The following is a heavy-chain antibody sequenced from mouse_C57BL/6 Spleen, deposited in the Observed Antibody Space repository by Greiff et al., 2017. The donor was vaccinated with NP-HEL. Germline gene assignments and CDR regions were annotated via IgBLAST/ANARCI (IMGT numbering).Heavy chain of an antibody. V-gene: IGHV3-6*01. CDR3: ARGYCGSSSFAY. D-gene: IGHD1-1*01. CDR1: GYSITSCYY. J-gene: IGHJ3*01. Sequence: VQLQQSGPGLVKPSQSLSLTCSVTGYSITSCYYWNWIRQFPGNKLEWMGYISYDGSNNYNPSLKNLIPITRDTSKNQFFLKLNSVTTEDTATYYCARGYCGSSSFAYWGQGTLVTVSA. CDR2: ISYDGSN.